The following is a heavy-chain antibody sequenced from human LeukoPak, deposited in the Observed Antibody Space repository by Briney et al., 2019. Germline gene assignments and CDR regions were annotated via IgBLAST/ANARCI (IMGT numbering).Heavy chain of an antibody. V-gene: IGHV4-34*01. Sequence: PSETLSLTCAVYGGSFSGYYWSWIRQPPGKGLEWIGEINHSGSTNYNPSLKSRVTISVDTSKNQFSLKLSSVTAADTAVYYCARLGYDSFRAYGMDVWGQGTTVTVSS. J-gene: IGHJ6*02. D-gene: IGHD5-12*01. CDR2: INHSGST. CDR3: ARLGYDSFRAYGMDV. CDR1: GGSFSGYY.